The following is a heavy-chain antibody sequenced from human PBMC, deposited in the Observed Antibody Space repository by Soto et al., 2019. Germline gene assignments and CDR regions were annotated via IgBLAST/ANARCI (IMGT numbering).Heavy chain of an antibody. CDR2: IDPSDSYT. J-gene: IGHJ6*02. CDR1: GYIFTSYW. Sequence: PGESLKISCKGSGYIFTSYWISWVRQMPGKGLEWMGRIDPSDSYTNYSPSFQGHVTISADKSISTAYLQWSSLKASDTAMYYCERRLRRRWGRHYYGMDVWGQGNTVTVS. V-gene: IGHV5-10-1*01. CDR3: ERRLRRRWGRHYYGMDV. D-gene: IGHD3-16*01.